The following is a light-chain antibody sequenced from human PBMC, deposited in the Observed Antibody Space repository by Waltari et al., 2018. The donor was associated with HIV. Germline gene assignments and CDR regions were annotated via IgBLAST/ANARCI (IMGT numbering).Light chain of an antibody. V-gene: IGLV2-8*01. CDR3: VSYTEKDTFLL. Sequence: QSALTQPPSASGSPGQSVAISRTGSSNDIGTYKFVSWYQHHPGKAPKLLIYDVTRRPPGIPDRFSGTKSGYTASLTVSDLQVEDEADYYCVSYTEKDTFLLFGGGTKLAV. CDR2: DVT. CDR1: SNDIGTYKF. J-gene: IGLJ2*01.